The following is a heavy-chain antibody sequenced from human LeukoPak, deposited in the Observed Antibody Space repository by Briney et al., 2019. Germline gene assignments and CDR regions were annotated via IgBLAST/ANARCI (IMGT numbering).Heavy chain of an antibody. CDR1: GFTFSSYE. D-gene: IGHD3-3*01. Sequence: GGSLRLSCAASGFTFSSYEMNWVRQAPGKGLEWVSYISSSGSTIYYADSVKGRFTISRDNAKNSLYLQMNSLRAEDTAVYYCARRSFLENTYYDFWSAKYSYYMDVWGKGTTVTVSS. CDR3: ARRSFLENTYYDFWSAKYSYYMDV. J-gene: IGHJ6*03. CDR2: ISSSGSTI. V-gene: IGHV3-48*03.